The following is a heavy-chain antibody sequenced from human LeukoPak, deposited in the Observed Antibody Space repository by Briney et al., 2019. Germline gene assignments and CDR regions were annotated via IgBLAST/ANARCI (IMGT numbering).Heavy chain of an antibody. CDR1: GGSISSSSYY. V-gene: IGHV4-39*07. CDR2: IYCSGST. Sequence: PSETLSLTCTVSGGSISSSSYYWGWIRQPPGKGLEWIGSIYCSGSTYYNPSLKSRVTISVDTSKNQFSLKLSSVTAADTAVYYCARGHQSMTGDNWGQGTLVTVSS. CDR3: ARGHQSMTGDN. D-gene: IGHD3-9*01. J-gene: IGHJ4*02.